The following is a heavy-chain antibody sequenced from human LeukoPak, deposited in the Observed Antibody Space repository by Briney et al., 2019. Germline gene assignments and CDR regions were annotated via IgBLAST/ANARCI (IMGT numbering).Heavy chain of an antibody. Sequence: GRSLRLSCAASGFTFDDYAMHWVRQAPGKGLEWVSGISWNSGSIGYADSVKGRFTISRDNAKNSLYLQMNSLRAEDTALYYCARDSYDSSGYPVYFDYWGQGTLVTVSS. CDR2: ISWNSGSI. V-gene: IGHV3-9*01. CDR3: ARDSYDSSGYPVYFDY. CDR1: GFTFDDYA. D-gene: IGHD3-22*01. J-gene: IGHJ4*02.